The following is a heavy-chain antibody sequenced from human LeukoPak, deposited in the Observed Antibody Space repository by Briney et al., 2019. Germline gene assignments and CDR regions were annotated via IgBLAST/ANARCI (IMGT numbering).Heavy chain of an antibody. J-gene: IGHJ5*02. V-gene: IGHV1-2*02. D-gene: IGHD1-1*01. Sequence: ASVKVSCKASGYTFTGYYMHCVRQAPGQGLEWMGWINPNSGGTDYAQKFQGRVTMTRDTSISTAYMELSRLRSDDTAVYYCATADPRKTVRGVEGWFDPWGQGTLVTVSS. CDR2: INPNSGGT. CDR3: ATADPRKTVRGVEGWFDP. CDR1: GYTFTGYY.